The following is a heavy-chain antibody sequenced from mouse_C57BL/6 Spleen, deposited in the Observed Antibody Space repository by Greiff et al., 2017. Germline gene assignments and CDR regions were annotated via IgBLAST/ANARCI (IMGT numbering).Heavy chain of an antibody. CDR1: GYTFTSYW. J-gene: IGHJ2*01. Sequence: VQLQQPGAELVKPGASVKLSCKASGYTFTSYWMQWVKQRPGQGLEWLGEIDPSDSYTNYNQKFPGKATLTVDTSSSTAYMQLSSLTSEDSAVYYWARARPPTRFDYWGQGTTLTVSS. CDR3: ARARPPTRFDY. V-gene: IGHV1-50*01. CDR2: IDPSDSYT. D-gene: IGHD1-1*01.